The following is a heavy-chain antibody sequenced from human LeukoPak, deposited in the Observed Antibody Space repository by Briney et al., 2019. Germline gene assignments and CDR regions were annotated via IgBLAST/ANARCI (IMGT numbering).Heavy chain of an antibody. D-gene: IGHD2-15*01. J-gene: IGHJ6*02. CDR3: ARDRIGYCSGGSCYGHYYYYGMDV. V-gene: IGHV1-18*01. CDR2: ISAYNGNT. CDR1: GYTFTSYG. Sequence: ASVKVSCKASGYTFTSYGFSWLRQAPGQGLEWMGWISAYNGNTNYAQKLQGRVTMTTDTSTSTAYMELRSLRSDDTAVYYCARDRIGYCSGGSCYGHYYYYGMDVWGQGTTVTVSS.